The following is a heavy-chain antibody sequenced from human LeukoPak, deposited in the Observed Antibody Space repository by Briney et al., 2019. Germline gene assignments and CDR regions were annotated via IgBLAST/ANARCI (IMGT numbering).Heavy chain of an antibody. CDR2: NRANAEGGTA. CDR3: TTDRKELENH. D-gene: IGHD1-7*01. Sequence: GGSLRLSCAVSGFSFSSAWMTWVRQAPGKGLEWVGRNRANAEGGTADYAAPVKGRFTISRDDSENTLYLQMSSLKIEDTATYYCTTDRKELENHWGQGTLVTVSS. V-gene: IGHV3-15*01. CDR1: GFSFSSAW. J-gene: IGHJ5*02.